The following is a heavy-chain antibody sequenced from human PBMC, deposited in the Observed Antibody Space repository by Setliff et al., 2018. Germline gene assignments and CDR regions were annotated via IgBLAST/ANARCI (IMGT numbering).Heavy chain of an antibody. D-gene: IGHD2-15*01. J-gene: IGHJ4*02. CDR2: INPNSGGT. V-gene: IGHV1-2*02. CDR1: GYTFTGCY. CDR3: ARTRYGLGGRPY. Sequence: ASVKVSCKASGYTFTGCYIHWVRQAPGQGLEYMGWINPNSGGTNYAPKFQGRVTMTRDTSISTVYMEVSRLRSDDTAVYFCARTRYGLGGRPYWGQGTLVTVSS.